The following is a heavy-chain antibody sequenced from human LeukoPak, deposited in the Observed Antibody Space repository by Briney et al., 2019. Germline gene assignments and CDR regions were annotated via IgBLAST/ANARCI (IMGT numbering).Heavy chain of an antibody. Sequence: PGGSLRLSCEASGFTFSSYSMNWVRQAPGKGLEWVSGMSYIAGFTDYADSVKGRFTISRDNSKDTLYLQMNNLRTEDTATYYCARGRSKASLDMSPFDQWGQGILVTVSS. V-gene: IGHV3-23*01. J-gene: IGHJ4*02. D-gene: IGHD2-15*01. CDR2: MSYIAGFT. CDR1: GFTFSSYS. CDR3: ARGRSKASLDMSPFDQ.